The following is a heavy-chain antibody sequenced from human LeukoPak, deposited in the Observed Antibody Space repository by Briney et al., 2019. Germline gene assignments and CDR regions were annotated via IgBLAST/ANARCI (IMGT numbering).Heavy chain of an antibody. Sequence: PSETLSLTCTVSGGSISSYYWSWIRQPPGKGLEWIGYIYYSESTNYNPSLKSRVTISVDTSKNQFSLKLSSVTAADTAVYYCARDVYDSSGYYWFDYWGQGTLVIVSS. D-gene: IGHD3-22*01. CDR2: IYYSEST. CDR1: GGSISSYY. J-gene: IGHJ4*02. V-gene: IGHV4-59*01. CDR3: ARDVYDSSGYYWFDY.